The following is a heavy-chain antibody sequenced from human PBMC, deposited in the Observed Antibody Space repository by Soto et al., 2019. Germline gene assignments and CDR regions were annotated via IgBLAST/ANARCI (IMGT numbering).Heavy chain of an antibody. Sequence: QVQLVESGGGLVKSGGSLRLSCATSGFTFSDHYMSWIRQAPGKGLEFISYISPGGRYTNYGDSVKGRFTISRDNAKNSLFLQVNTLRDEDTAVYYGSRGGGGGVFDHWGQGTSVTVSS. V-gene: IGHV3-11*05. J-gene: IGHJ4*02. CDR1: GFTFSDHY. CDR3: SRGGGGGVFDH. D-gene: IGHD2-21*01. CDR2: ISPGGRYT.